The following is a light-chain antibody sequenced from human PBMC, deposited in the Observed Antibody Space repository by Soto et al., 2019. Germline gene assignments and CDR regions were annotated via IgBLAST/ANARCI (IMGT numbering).Light chain of an antibody. CDR2: EVS. J-gene: IGLJ1*01. V-gene: IGLV2-14*01. CDR3: TSYFYSSGHFV. Sequence: QSVLTQPASVSGSPGQSITISCTGSSSDFTTYHYVSWYRQHPGKAPKLLIYEVSHRPSGVSNRFSGSKSGNTASLTITGRQAEDEADYYCTSYFYSSGHFVFGTGTKVTVL. CDR1: SSDFTTYHY.